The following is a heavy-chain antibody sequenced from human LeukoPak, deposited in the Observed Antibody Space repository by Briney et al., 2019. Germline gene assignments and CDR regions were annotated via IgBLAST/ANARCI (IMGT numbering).Heavy chain of an antibody. Sequence: GESLKISCKGSGYSFTSYWIGWVRQMRGKRLEWMGIIYPGDSDTRYSPSFQGQVTISADKSISTAYLQWSSLKASDTAMYYCARHVEDYGSGSYYSDYWGQGTLVTVSS. J-gene: IGHJ4*02. CDR1: GYSFTSYW. CDR3: ARHVEDYGSGSYYSDY. D-gene: IGHD3-10*01. CDR2: IYPGDSDT. V-gene: IGHV5-51*01.